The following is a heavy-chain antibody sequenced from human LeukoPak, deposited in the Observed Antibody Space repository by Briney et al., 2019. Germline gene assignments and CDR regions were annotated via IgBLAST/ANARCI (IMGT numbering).Heavy chain of an antibody. CDR2: IYYSGST. CDR3: ARLKVDYGDYTFDY. D-gene: IGHD4-17*01. Sequence: SETLSLTCTVSGGSISSYYWSWIRQPPGKGLEWIGYIYYSGSTNYDPSLKSRVTISVETSKNQFPLKLSSVTAADTAVYYCARLKVDYGDYTFDYWGQGTLVTVSS. V-gene: IGHV4-59*01. J-gene: IGHJ4*02. CDR1: GGSISSYY.